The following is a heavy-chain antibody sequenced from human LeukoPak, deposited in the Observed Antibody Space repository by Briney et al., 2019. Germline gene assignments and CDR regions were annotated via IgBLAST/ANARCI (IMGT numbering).Heavy chain of an antibody. Sequence: SVKVSCKASGGTFSSYAISWVRQAPGQGLEWMEGIIPIFGTANYAQKFQGKVTITADESTSTAYMELSSLRSEDTAVYYCARDLAMVNQSGSSYYYYGMDVWGQGTTVTVSS. J-gene: IGHJ6*02. CDR2: IIPIFGTA. CDR3: ARDLAMVNQSGSSYYYYGMDV. V-gene: IGHV1-69*01. D-gene: IGHD5-18*01. CDR1: GGTFSSYA.